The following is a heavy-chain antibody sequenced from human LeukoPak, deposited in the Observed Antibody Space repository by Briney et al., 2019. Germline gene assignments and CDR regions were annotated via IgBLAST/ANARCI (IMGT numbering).Heavy chain of an antibody. D-gene: IGHD3-16*01. J-gene: IGHJ4*02. CDR1: GYTFTSYD. V-gene: IGHV1-8*03. CDR3: ARPPPRGLIDY. CDR2: MSPKSDNT. Sequence: GASVKVSCKASGYTFTSYDINWVRQASGQGLEWMGWMSPKSDNTGYAQKFRGRVTITRDTSISTAYMELNSLTSEDTAVYYCARPPPRGLIDYWGQGALVTVSS.